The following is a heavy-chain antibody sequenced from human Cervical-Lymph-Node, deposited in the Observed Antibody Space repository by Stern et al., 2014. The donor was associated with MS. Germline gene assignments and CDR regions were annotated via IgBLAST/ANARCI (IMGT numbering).Heavy chain of an antibody. V-gene: IGHV3-74*01. D-gene: IGHD3-10*01. J-gene: IGHJ4*02. CDR2: MNRDGSTT. Sequence: EVQLVESGGGLVQPGGSLRLSCAASGFTFSNSWMHWVRQAPGQGLVVVSRMNRDGSTTIYADSVKGRFTISRDNAKNTLYLQMSSLRAEDTAVYYCTILSGPFDHWGQGTLVTVSS. CDR1: GFTFSNSW. CDR3: TILSGPFDH.